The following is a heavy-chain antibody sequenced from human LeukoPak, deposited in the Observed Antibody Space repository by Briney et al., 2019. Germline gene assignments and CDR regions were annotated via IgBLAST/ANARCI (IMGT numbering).Heavy chain of an antibody. Sequence: SETLSLTCTVSGGSISGYYWSWIRQPPGKGLEWIGYIYHSGSTYYKSSLESRVTISVDTPKNQFSLKLTSVTAADTAVYYCAREGASQDVRGFDYWGQGTQVTVSS. CDR3: AREGASQDVRGFDY. D-gene: IGHD3-10*02. CDR1: GGSISGYY. V-gene: IGHV4-59*12. J-gene: IGHJ4*02. CDR2: IYHSGST.